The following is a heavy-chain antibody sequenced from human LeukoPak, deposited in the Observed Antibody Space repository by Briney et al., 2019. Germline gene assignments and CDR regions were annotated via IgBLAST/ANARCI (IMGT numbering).Heavy chain of an antibody. D-gene: IGHD3-10*01. J-gene: IGHJ5*02. V-gene: IGHV1-69*04. Sequence: ASVKVSCKASGGTFSSYAISWVRQAPGQGLEWMGRIIPILGIANYAQKFQGRVTITADKSTSTAYMELSSLRSEDTAVYYCAREPQVRGVTFWFDPWGQGTLVTVSS. CDR3: AREPQVRGVTFWFDP. CDR1: GGTFSSYA. CDR2: IIPILGIA.